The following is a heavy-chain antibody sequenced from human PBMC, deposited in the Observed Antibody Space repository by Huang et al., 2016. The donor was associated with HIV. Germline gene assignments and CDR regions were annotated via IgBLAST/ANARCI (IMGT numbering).Heavy chain of an antibody. CDR3: ARLTSGWYQDY. CDR2: RNPNSGKT. J-gene: IGHJ4*02. V-gene: IGHV1-8*01. CDR1: GYIFSNYD. D-gene: IGHD6-19*01. Sequence: QVQLVQSGPEVKKPGASVKVSCQTSGYIFSNYDINWVRQAPGQGLQWMGWRNPNSGKTAYVQNFQGRVTLTRSTSTGAAYMVLNSLTSQDTAVYYCARLTSGWYQDYWGQGTLVTVSS.